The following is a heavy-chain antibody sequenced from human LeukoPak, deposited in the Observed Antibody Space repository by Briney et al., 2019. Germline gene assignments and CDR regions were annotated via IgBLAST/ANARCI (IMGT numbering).Heavy chain of an antibody. D-gene: IGHD6-13*01. Sequence: ASVKVSCKASGGAFSSYAISWVRQAPGQRLEWMGRIIPIFGTANYAQKFQGRVTITTDESTSTAYMELSSLRSEDTAVYYCAREGQQLVVYYFDYWGQGTLVTVSS. CDR2: IIPIFGTA. V-gene: IGHV1-69*05. CDR1: GGAFSSYA. CDR3: AREGQQLVVYYFDY. J-gene: IGHJ4*02.